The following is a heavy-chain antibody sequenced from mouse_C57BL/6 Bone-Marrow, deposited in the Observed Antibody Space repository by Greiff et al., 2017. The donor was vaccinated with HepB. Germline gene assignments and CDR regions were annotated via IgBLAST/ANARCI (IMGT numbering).Heavy chain of an antibody. CDR1: GYTFTSYW. J-gene: IGHJ1*03. CDR2: ISRSNGGT. D-gene: IGHD1-1*01. Sequence: VQLQQPGTELVKPGASVKLSCKASGYTFTSYWMHWVQQRPGQGLEWIGNISRSNGGTNYNEKFKSKATLTVDKSSSTAYMQLSSLTSEDSAVYNCARDYDGSTLYFDVWGTGTPVTVSA. V-gene: IGHV1-53*01. CDR3: ARDYDGSTLYFDV.